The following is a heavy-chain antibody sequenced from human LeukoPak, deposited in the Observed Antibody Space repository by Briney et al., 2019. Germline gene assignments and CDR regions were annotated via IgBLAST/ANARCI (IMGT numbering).Heavy chain of an antibody. CDR2: IYHSGST. V-gene: IGHV4-59*08. J-gene: IGHJ4*02. Sequence: SETLSLTCTVPGGSISTYYWSWIRQPPGTGLEWIGYIYHSGSTKYNPSLKSRVTISVDTSKNQFSLKLSSVTAADTAVYYCARHGVGRGGDFDYWGQGTLVSVSS. CDR1: GGSISTYY. D-gene: IGHD3-10*01. CDR3: ARHGVGRGGDFDY.